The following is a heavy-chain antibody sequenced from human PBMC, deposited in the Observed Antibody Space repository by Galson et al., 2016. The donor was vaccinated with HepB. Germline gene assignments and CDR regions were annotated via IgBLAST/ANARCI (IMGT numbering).Heavy chain of an antibody. CDR1: GDSVSSRTYY. CDR2: VYYSGTS. D-gene: IGHD3-22*01. J-gene: IGHJ6*02. V-gene: IGHV4-61*01. CDR3: AREQVVVRALDVQYYGLDV. Sequence: SETLSLTCTVSGDSVSSRTYYWNWIRKPPGKGLEWIGCVYYSGTSDYSPSLNGRVTISVDTSKNQFSLKLNSVTAADTAVYYCAREQVVVRALDVQYYGLDVWGQGITVTVSS.